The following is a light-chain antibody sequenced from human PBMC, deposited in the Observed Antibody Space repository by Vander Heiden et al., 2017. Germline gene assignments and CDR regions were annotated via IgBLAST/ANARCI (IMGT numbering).Light chain of an antibody. V-gene: IGKV1-39*01. CDR2: AAS. CDR1: QSISSY. J-gene: IGKJ1*01. Sequence: DIQMTQSPSSLSASVGDRVTIPCRASQSISSYLNWYQQKPGKAPKLLIYAASSLQSGVPSRFSGSGSGTDFTLTISRLQPEDFANYYCQQSYSTPRTFGQGTKVEIK. CDR3: QQSYSTPRT.